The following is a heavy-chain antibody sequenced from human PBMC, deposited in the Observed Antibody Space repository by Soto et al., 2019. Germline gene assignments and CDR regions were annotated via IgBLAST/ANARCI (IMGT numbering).Heavy chain of an antibody. CDR1: GFTFSSYS. CDR2: ISSSSSTI. CDR3: AREFLSAPGLVATIDY. J-gene: IGHJ4*02. Sequence: GGSLRLSCAASGFTFSSYSMNWVRQAPGKGLEWVSYISSSSSTIYYADSVKGRFTISRDNAKNSLYLQMNSLRAEDTAVYYCAREFLSAPGLVATIDYWCQAILVTVS. V-gene: IGHV3-48*01. D-gene: IGHD5-12*01.